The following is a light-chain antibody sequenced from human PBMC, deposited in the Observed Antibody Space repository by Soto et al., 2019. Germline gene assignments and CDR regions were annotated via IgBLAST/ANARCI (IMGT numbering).Light chain of an antibody. CDR2: QVT. CDR3: SSYVVSYNWV. V-gene: IGLV2-8*01. Sequence: QSALTQPPSASGSPGQSVTISCTGTSSDVGAYDYVSWFQQHPSKAPKLIIYQVTKRPSGVPDRFSGSKSGNTASLTVSGLQAEDEADYFCSSYVVSYNWVFGGGTKVTVL. J-gene: IGLJ3*02. CDR1: SSDVGAYDY.